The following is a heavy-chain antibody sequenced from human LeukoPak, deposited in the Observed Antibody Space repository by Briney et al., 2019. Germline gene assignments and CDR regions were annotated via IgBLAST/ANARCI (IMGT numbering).Heavy chain of an antibody. J-gene: IGHJ4*02. CDR3: TKVGLSGLFDY. CDR2: FSYSGST. V-gene: IGHV4-59*02. CDR1: GASVSSYY. Sequence: SETLSLTCTVSGASVSSYYWSWIRQPPGKGPEWIGYFSYSGSTNYNPSLKSRVTISVDTSKNQFSLNLNSVTAADTAVYYCTKVGLSGLFDYWGQGALVTVSS. D-gene: IGHD3-10*01.